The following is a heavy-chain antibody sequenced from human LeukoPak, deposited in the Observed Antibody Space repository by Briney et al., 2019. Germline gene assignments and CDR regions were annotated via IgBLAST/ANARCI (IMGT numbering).Heavy chain of an antibody. CDR2: IYTSGST. Sequence: SETLSLTCTVSGGSISSYYWSWIRQPAGKGLEWIGRIYTSGSTNYNPSLKSRVTMSVDTSKNQFSLKLSSATAADTAVYYCARGGSLHYYYYYMDVWGKRTTVTVSS. CDR1: GGSISSYY. J-gene: IGHJ6*03. V-gene: IGHV4-4*07. CDR3: ARGGSLHYYYYYMDV. D-gene: IGHD2-15*01.